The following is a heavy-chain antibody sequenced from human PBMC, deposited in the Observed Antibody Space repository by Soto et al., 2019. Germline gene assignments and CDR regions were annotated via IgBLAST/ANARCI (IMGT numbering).Heavy chain of an antibody. CDR1: GFTFGSYA. V-gene: IGHV3-23*01. D-gene: IGHD3-3*01. CDR3: AKSRRKLNDFWSGYPYPPLDY. CDR2: ISGSGGST. J-gene: IGHJ4*02. Sequence: HPGGSLRLSCAASGFTFGSYAMSWVRQAPGKGLEWVSAISGSGGSTYYADSVKGRFTISRDNSKNTLYLQMNSLRAEDTAVYYCAKSRRKLNDFWSGYPYPPLDYWGQGTLVTVSS.